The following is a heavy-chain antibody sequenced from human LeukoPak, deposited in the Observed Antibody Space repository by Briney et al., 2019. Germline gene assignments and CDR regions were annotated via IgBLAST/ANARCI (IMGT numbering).Heavy chain of an antibody. V-gene: IGHV1-69*05. CDR2: IIPIFGTA. CDR3: ARGPGDGYNSWWGYYFDY. Sequence: ASVKVSCKASGGTFSSYAISWVRQAPGQGLEWMGGIIPIFGTANYAQKFQGRVTITTDESTSTAYMELSSLRSEDTAVYYCARGPGDGYNSWWGYYFDYWGQGTLVTVSS. J-gene: IGHJ4*02. D-gene: IGHD5-24*01. CDR1: GGTFSSYA.